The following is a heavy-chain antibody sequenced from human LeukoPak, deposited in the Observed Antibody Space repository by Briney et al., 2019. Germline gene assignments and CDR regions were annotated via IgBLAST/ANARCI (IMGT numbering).Heavy chain of an antibody. CDR3: AKEWPWEYFYYGMSV. CDR2: ISYDGSNN. D-gene: IGHD1-26*01. V-gene: IGHV3-30*18. CDR1: GFSFSNYC. Sequence: PGGSLSHSFAASGFSFSNYCIDWVRQAPGKGLEWVAIISYDGSNNYYADSVKGRFTISRDNSKNTLYLQMNSLRAEDTAVYYCAKEWPWEYFYYGMSVWGQGTT. J-gene: IGHJ6*02.